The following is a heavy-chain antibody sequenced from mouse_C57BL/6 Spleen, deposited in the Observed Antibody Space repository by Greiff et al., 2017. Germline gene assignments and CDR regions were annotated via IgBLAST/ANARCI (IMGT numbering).Heavy chain of an antibody. CDR1: GYTFTSYW. V-gene: IGHV1-61*01. D-gene: IGHD3-2*02. Sequence: QVQLQQPGAELVRPGSSVKLSCKASGYTFTSYWMDWVKQRPGQGLEWIGNIYPSDSETHYNQKFKDKATLTVDKSSSTAYMQLSSLTSEDSAVFYCGRQRLYDAMDYWGQGTSVTVSS. CDR2: IYPSDSET. CDR3: GRQRLYDAMDY. J-gene: IGHJ4*01.